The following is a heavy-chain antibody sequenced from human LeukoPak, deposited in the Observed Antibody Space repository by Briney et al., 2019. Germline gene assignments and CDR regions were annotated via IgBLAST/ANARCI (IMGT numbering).Heavy chain of an antibody. J-gene: IGHJ3*02. V-gene: IGHV3-23*01. Sequence: PGGSLRLSCAASGFTFSSYAMSWVRQAPGKGLEWVSAISGSGGSTYYADSVKGRFTISRDNSKNTLYLQMNSLRAEDTAVYYCAKDRRTTMIVVVITGAFDIWGQGTMVTVSS. D-gene: IGHD3-22*01. CDR2: ISGSGGST. CDR3: AKDRRTTMIVVVITGAFDI. CDR1: GFTFSSYA.